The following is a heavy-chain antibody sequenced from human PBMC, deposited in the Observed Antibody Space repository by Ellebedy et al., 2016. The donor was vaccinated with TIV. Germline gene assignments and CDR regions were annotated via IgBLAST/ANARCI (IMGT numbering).Heavy chain of an antibody. D-gene: IGHD3-10*01. CDR2: IYYTGRT. CDR1: GGSISSDSYY. Sequence: SETLSLTCTVSGGSISSDSYYWAWIRQPPGTGLEWMGSIYYTGRTFYNPSLKSRVTISLETSKYQFSLNLNSVTAADTAVYYCASSYYFGSNNYYGANWFDPWGQGTQVTVSS. V-gene: IGHV4-39*01. CDR3: ASSYYFGSNNYYGANWFDP. J-gene: IGHJ5*02.